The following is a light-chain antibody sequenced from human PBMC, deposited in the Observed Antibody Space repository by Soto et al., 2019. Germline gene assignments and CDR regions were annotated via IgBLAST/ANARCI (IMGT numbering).Light chain of an antibody. Sequence: EIVLTQSPGTLSLSPGEGATLSCRASQYVSSNYLAWYQQKPGQAPRLLIYGASTRATGIPARFSGSGSGTEFTLTISSLQSEDFAIYYCQEYNYWPPSTFGGGTKVDIK. CDR1: QYVSSN. CDR3: QEYNYWPPST. J-gene: IGKJ4*01. CDR2: GAS. V-gene: IGKV3-15*01.